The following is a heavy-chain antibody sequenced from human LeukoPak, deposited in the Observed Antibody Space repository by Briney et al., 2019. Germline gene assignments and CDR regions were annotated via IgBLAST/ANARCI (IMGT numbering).Heavy chain of an antibody. V-gene: IGHV7-4-1*02. CDR2: INTNTGNP. D-gene: IGHD1-26*01. J-gene: IGHJ4*02. CDR3: ARDPHQIVGATTFFDY. Sequence: ASVKVSCKASGYTFTSYTMNWVRQAPGQGLEWMGWINTNTGNPTSAQGFTGRFVFSLDTSVSTAYLQISSLKAEDTAVYYCARDPHQIVGATTFFDYWGQGTLVTVSS. CDR1: GYTFTSYT.